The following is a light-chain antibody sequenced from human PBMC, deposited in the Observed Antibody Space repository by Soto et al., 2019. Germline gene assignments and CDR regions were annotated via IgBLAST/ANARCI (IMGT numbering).Light chain of an antibody. Sequence: QSALTQPASVSGSPGQSITISCTGTSSDVGNYNLVSWYQQHPGKAPKLMIYEGSKRPSGVSNRFSGSESGNTASLTISILQAEDEADYYCCSYAGSSTYVFGTGTKLTVL. CDR1: SSDVGNYNL. V-gene: IGLV2-23*01. J-gene: IGLJ1*01. CDR3: CSYAGSSTYV. CDR2: EGS.